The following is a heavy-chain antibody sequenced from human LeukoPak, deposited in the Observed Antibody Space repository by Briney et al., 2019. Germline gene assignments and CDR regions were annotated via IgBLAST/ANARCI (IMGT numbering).Heavy chain of an antibody. CDR1: GYIFTNYD. V-gene: IGHV1-8*01. CDR3: ARVTGWFAP. CDR2: INPDNGDT. J-gene: IGHJ5*02. D-gene: IGHD5-18*01. Sequence: AASVKVSCKASGYIFTNYDINWVRQATGQGLEWMGWINPDNGDTSYGQKFQGRVTMTRDTATNTAYMELSSLRSEDTAIYFCARVTGWFAPWGQGTQVTVSS.